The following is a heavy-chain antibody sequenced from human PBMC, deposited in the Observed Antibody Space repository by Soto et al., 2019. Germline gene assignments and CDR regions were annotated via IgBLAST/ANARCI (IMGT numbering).Heavy chain of an antibody. J-gene: IGHJ4*02. CDR1: GFTLSNAW. V-gene: IGHV3-15*07. CDR3: TTLTMMLVHFDY. D-gene: IGHD3-22*01. CDR2: IKNKPDGGAA. Sequence: GSLRLSCAASGFTLSNAWMNWVRQAPGKGLEWVARIKNKPDGGAADYAAPVKGRFSISRDDSENMVYLQMDSLKTEDTAVYYCTTLTMMLVHFDYWGQGALVTVSS.